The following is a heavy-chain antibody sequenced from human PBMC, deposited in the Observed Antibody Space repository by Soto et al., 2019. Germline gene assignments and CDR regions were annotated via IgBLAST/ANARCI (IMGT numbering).Heavy chain of an antibody. CDR1: GGSISSYY. CDR2: IYYSGST. J-gene: IGHJ6*02. D-gene: IGHD3-3*01. V-gene: IGHV4-59*01. CDR3: ARGSYYDFWSGYSHGKNYYYYGMDV. Sequence: SETLSLTCTVSGGSISSYYWSWIRQPPGKGLEWIGYIYYSGSTNYNPSPKSRVTISVDTSKNQFSLKLSSVTAADTAVYYCARGSYYDFWSGYSHGKNYYYYGMDVWGQGTTVTVSS.